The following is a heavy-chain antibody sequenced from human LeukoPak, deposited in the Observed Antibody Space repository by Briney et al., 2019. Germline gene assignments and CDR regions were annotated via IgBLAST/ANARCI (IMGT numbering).Heavy chain of an antibody. CDR2: ISYDGSNK. V-gene: IGHV3-30*04. CDR1: GFTFSSYA. J-gene: IGHJ4*02. D-gene: IGHD3-3*02. Sequence: QTGGSLRLSCAASGFTFSSYAMHWVRQAPGKGLEWVAVISYDGSNKYYADSVKGRFTISRDNSKNTLYLQMNSLRAEDTAVYYCARDLHLGAQGTLVTVSS. CDR3: ARDLHL.